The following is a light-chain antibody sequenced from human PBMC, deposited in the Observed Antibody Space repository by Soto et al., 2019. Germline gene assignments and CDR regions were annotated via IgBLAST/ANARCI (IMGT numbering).Light chain of an antibody. CDR3: CSYPGSHTWV. J-gene: IGLJ3*02. CDR2: DVS. CDR1: NSYIGNYNY. Sequence: QSVLTQPRSVSGSPGQSVTISCTGTNSYIGNYNYVSWYQQHPGKAPKVMIYDVSKRPSGVPDRFSGSKSGNTASLTISGPQDEDEADYYCCSYPGSHTWVFGGGTKVTVL. V-gene: IGLV2-11*01.